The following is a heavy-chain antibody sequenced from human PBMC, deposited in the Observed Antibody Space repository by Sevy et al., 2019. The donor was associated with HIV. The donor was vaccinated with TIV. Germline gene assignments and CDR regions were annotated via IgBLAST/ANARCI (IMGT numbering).Heavy chain of an antibody. Sequence: ASVKVSCKASGYTFTSYGISWVRQAPGQGLEWMGWISAYNGNTNYAQKLQGRVTMTTDTSTSTAYMGLGSLRSDDTAVYYCARVAAPGIAAAAPGNYWGQGTLVTVSS. CDR3: ARVAAPGIAAAAPGNY. V-gene: IGHV1-18*01. CDR1: GYTFTSYG. D-gene: IGHD6-13*01. J-gene: IGHJ4*02. CDR2: ISAYNGNT.